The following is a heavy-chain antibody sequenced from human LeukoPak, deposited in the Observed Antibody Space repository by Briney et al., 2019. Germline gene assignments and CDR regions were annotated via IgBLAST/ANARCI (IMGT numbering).Heavy chain of an antibody. CDR2: ISGTGDNT. J-gene: IGHJ4*02. CDR3: AKGGIAAPFDY. D-gene: IGHD6-13*01. Sequence: GGSLRLSCAASGFTFSSYSMNWVRQAPGKGLEWVSAISGTGDNTYYADSVKGRFTISRDNSKNTLYLQMNSLRVEDTAVYYCAKGGIAAPFDYWGQGTLVTVSS. V-gene: IGHV3-23*01. CDR1: GFTFSSYS.